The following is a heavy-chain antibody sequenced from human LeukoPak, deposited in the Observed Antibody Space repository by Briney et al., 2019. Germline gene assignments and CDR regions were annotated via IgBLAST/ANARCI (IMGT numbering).Heavy chain of an antibody. CDR3: ARGAMVRGVLSYYYYYYYMDV. J-gene: IGHJ6*03. CDR1: GGSISSYY. CDR2: IYTSGST. D-gene: IGHD3-10*01. Sequence: SETLSLTCTVSGGSISSYYWSWIRQPAGKGLEWIGRIYTSGSTNYNPSLKSRVTMSVDTSKNQFSLKLSSVTAADTAVYYCARGAMVRGVLSYYYYYYYMDVWGKGTTVTVSS. V-gene: IGHV4-4*07.